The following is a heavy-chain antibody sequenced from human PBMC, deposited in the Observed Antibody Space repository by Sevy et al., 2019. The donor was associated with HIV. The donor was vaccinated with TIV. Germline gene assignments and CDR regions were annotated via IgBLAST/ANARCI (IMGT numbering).Heavy chain of an antibody. Sequence: GGSLRLSCAASGFTFSNYAMSWVRQAPGKGLEWVSAISASGGTTFFADSVKGRLTISRDNSKNTMYLQMNSLRVEDTAVYYCAKSPSSPGSSSTWATFDYWGQGTLVTVSS. J-gene: IGHJ4*02. V-gene: IGHV3-23*01. CDR1: GFTFSNYA. D-gene: IGHD6-13*01. CDR2: ISASGGTT. CDR3: AKSPSSPGSSSTWATFDY.